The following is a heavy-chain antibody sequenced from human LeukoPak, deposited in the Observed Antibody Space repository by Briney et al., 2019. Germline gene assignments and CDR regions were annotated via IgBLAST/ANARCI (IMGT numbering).Heavy chain of an antibody. V-gene: IGHV4-59*01. CDR3: ARVNKIWEYFDY. CDR1: GGSIGSYY. Sequence: SETLSLTCSVSGGSIGSYYWSWIRQPPGKGLGWIGYMHYSGSTNYNPSLKSRVTISLNTSKNQFSLKLSSVTAADTAVYYCARVNKIWEYFDYWGRGTLVTVSS. J-gene: IGHJ4*02. CDR2: MHYSGST. D-gene: IGHD1-26*01.